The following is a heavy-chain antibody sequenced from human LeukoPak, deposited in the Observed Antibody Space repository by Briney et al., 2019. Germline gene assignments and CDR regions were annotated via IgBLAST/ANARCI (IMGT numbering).Heavy chain of an antibody. Sequence: ASETLSLTCAVYGGSFSGYYWSWIRQPPGKGLEWIGEINHSGSTNYNPSLKSRVTISVDTSKNQFSLKLSSVTAADTAVYYCARLPRFFAYGSGSYIVDYWGQGTLVTVSS. D-gene: IGHD3-10*01. CDR1: GGSFSGYY. CDR2: INHSGST. V-gene: IGHV4-34*01. CDR3: ARLPRFFAYGSGSYIVDY. J-gene: IGHJ4*02.